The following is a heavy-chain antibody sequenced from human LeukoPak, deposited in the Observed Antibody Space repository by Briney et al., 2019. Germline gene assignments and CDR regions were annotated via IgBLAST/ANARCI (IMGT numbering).Heavy chain of an antibody. D-gene: IGHD4-17*01. CDR1: GFTFRSYW. V-gene: IGHV3-7*01. J-gene: IGHJ4*02. CDR2: IKQDGSQK. Sequence: HPGGSLRLSCAASGFTFRSYWMSWVRQAPRKGLEWVANIKQDGSQKYYVDSVKGRFTISRDNAKNSLYLQMDSLRAEDTAVYYCARGGTTVTPKNFNYWGQGTLVTVSS. CDR3: ARGGTTVTPKNFNY.